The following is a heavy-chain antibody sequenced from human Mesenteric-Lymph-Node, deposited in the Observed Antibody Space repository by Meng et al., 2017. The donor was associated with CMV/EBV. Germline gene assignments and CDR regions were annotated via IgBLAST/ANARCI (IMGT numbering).Heavy chain of an antibody. D-gene: IGHD3-9*01. CDR1: GVSFSGYY. J-gene: IGHJ4*02. Sequence: QVQLHQWGAGLLKPSETLSGTCAVYGVSFSGYYWNWIRQSPEKGLEWIGEINHSGSTTYNPSFTSRIIISVDTSTNQISLNMSSVTAADTAVYYCARGSSYDILTGYFDYWGQGALVTVSS. CDR3: ARGSSYDILTGYFDY. CDR2: INHSGST. V-gene: IGHV4-34*01.